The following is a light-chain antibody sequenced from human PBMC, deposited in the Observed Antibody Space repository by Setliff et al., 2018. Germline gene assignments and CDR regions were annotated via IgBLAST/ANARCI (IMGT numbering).Light chain of an antibody. J-gene: IGLJ1*01. CDR1: SSDVGGYDY. V-gene: IGLV2-14*03. Sequence: QSVLTQAASVSGSPGQSVTISCTGSSSDVGGYDYVSWYQHHPGRAPKFIIYDVRYRPSGVSNRFSGSKSGNTASLTISGLQAEDEADYYCFSYASSGSYVFGTGTKV. CDR2: DVR. CDR3: FSYASSGSYV.